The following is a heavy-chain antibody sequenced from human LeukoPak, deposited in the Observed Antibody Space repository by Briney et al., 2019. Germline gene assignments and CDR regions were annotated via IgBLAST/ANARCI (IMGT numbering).Heavy chain of an antibody. V-gene: IGHV3-23*01. CDR3: AKEDDSGSDAYDI. J-gene: IGHJ3*02. Sequence: TGGSLRLSCAASGFTFSPYAMTWVRQAPGKGLEWASAISGGGGSTYYADSVKGRFTISRDNSKNTLYLKMNSLRAEDTAVYYCAKEDDSGSDAYDIWGQGTMVTVTS. CDR2: ISGGGGST. D-gene: IGHD3-22*01. CDR1: GFTFSPYA.